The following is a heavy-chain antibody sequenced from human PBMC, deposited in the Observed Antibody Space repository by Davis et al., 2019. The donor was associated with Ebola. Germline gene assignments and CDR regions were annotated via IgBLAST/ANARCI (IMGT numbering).Heavy chain of an antibody. J-gene: IGHJ6*02. CDR3: AREGGVISPGMDV. CDR2: IWYDGSNK. CDR1: GFTFSSYC. Sequence: SLKISCAASGFTFSSYCMHWVRQAPGKGLEWVAVIWYDGSNKYYADSVKGRFTISRDNSKNTLYLQMNSLRAEDTAVYYGAREGGVISPGMDVWGQGTTVTVSS. V-gene: IGHV3-33*01. D-gene: IGHD3-16*02.